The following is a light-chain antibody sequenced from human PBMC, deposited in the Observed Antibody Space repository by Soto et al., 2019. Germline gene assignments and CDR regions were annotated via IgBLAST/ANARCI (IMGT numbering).Light chain of an antibody. V-gene: IGKV1-39*01. J-gene: IGKJ3*01. CDR2: AAY. CDR1: QSISSY. Sequence: DIQMTQSPSSLSASVEDRVTITCRASQSISSYSNCYHQKPGKAPKLLMYAAYSLQSRVPSRFSGSGSGTDLTLTISSLQPEDFATYYCQKSYITLDTFGPGNKVDIK. CDR3: QKSYITLDT.